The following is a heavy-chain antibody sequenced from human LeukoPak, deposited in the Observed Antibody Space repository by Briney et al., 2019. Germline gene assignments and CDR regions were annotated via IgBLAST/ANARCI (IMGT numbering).Heavy chain of an antibody. CDR1: GFTFPTYW. J-gene: IGHJ4*02. Sequence: GGSLRLSCAASGFTFPTYWMHWVRQAPGKGLEWVSRINNDGSDTVYADSVKGRFTISRDNAQNTLYLQMSGLRAEDTAVYYCSRGYYQQSRLDFWGQGTLVTVSS. V-gene: IGHV3-74*01. CDR3: SRGYYQQSRLDF. CDR2: INNDGSDT. D-gene: IGHD3-22*01.